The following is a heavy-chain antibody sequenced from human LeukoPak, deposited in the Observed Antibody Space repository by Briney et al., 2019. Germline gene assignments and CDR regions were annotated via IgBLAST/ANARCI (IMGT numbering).Heavy chain of an antibody. D-gene: IGHD3-22*01. CDR2: ISSSSSYI. CDR1: GFTFSSYS. CDR3: ARDDSSGYYQDY. V-gene: IGHV3-21*01. Sequence: GGSLRLSCAASGFTFSSYSMNWVRQAPGKGLKWVSSISSSSSYIYYADSVKGRFTISSDIAKNSLSLQLNSLIAEDTAVYYCARDDSSGYYQDYWGQGTLVTVSS. J-gene: IGHJ4*02.